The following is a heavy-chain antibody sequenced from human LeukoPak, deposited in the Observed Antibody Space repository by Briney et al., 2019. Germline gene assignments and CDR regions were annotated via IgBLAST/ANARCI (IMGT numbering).Heavy chain of an antibody. CDR3: ANGDVFRTYYYDSSGYRFDY. D-gene: IGHD3-22*01. J-gene: IGHJ4*02. CDR2: INHSGST. CDR1: GGSFSGYY. Sequence: PSETLSLTCAVYGGSFSGYYGSWIRQPPGKGPERIGEINHSGSTNYNPSLKSRVTISVDTSKNQFSLKLSSVTAADTAVYYCANGDVFRTYYYDSSGYRFDYWGQGTLVTVSS. V-gene: IGHV4-34*01.